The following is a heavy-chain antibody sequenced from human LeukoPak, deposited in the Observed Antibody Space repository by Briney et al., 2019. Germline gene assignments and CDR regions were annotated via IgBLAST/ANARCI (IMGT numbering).Heavy chain of an antibody. D-gene: IGHD3-22*01. V-gene: IGHV4-59*01. CDR2: IYYSGST. J-gene: IGHJ5*02. CDR3: ARDLYDSSGYPHNWFDP. CDR1: GGSISSYD. Sequence: PSETLSLTCTVSGGSISSYDWSWIRQPPGKGLEWIGYIYYSGSTNYNPSLKSRVTISVDTSKNQFSLKLSSVTAADTAVYYCARDLYDSSGYPHNWFDPWGQGTLVTVSS.